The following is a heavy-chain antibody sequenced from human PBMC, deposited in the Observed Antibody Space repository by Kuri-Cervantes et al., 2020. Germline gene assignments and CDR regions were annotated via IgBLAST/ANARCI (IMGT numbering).Heavy chain of an antibody. CDR3: ARSAVAGTWWFDP. J-gene: IGHJ5*02. V-gene: IGHV5-51*01. CDR2: IYPGDSDT. Sequence: GGSLRLSCKGSGYSFTSYWIGWVRQMPGKGLEWMGIIYPGDSDTRYSPSFQGQVTISADKSISTAYLQWSSLKASDTAMYYCARSAVAGTWWFDPWGQGTLVTVSS. D-gene: IGHD6-19*01. CDR1: GYSFTSYW.